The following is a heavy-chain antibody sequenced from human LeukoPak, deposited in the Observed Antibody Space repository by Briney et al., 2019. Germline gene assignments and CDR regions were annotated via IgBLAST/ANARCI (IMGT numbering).Heavy chain of an antibody. CDR2: IYSGGST. D-gene: IGHD3-22*01. CDR1: GFTVSSNY. J-gene: IGHJ5*02. V-gene: IGHV3-53*01. CDR3: ARGGGYYYDSSVPPANWFDP. Sequence: GGSLRLSCAASGFTVSSNYMSWVRQAPGKGLEWVSVIYSGGSTYYADSVKGRFTISRDNAKNSLYLQMNSLRAEDTAVYYCARGGGYYYDSSVPPANWFDPWGQGTLVTVSS.